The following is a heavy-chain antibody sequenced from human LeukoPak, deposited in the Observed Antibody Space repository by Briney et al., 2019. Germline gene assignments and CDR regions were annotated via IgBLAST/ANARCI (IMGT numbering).Heavy chain of an antibody. D-gene: IGHD6-19*01. CDR2: IDPSDSYT. J-gene: IGHJ5*02. CDR1: GYXFTSYW. V-gene: IGHV5-10-1*01. Sequence: GESLKISCNGSGYXFTSYWISWVRQMPGKGLEWMGRIDPSDSYTNYSPSFQGHVTISADKSISTAYLQWSSLKASDTAMYYCARHAEGAGTAYNWFDPWGQGTLVTVSS. CDR3: ARHAEGAGTAYNWFDP.